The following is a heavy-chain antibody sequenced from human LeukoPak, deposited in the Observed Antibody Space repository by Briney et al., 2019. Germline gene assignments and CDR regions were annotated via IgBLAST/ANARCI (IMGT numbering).Heavy chain of an antibody. D-gene: IGHD2-21*01. CDR1: GFSFSNYG. CDR2: IRYDGTET. CDR3: AKAWVPIAIFGAAPDY. V-gene: IGHV3-30*02. Sequence: GGSLRLSCAASGFSFSNYGMHWVRQAPGKGLEWVAFIRYDGTETSYAHSVKGRFTISRDNSKNTLYLQMNSLRVEDTAVFYCAKAWVPIAIFGAAPDYWGQGTLVTVSS. J-gene: IGHJ4*02.